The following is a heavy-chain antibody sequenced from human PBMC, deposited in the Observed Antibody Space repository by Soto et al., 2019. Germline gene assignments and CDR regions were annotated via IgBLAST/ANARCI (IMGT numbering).Heavy chain of an antibody. CDR3: ARDRPDGLYYYDSSGYLLDY. CDR1: GYNFISYG. J-gene: IGHJ4*02. CDR2: ISADNGNA. V-gene: IGHV1-18*01. Sequence: ASVKVSCKASGYNFISYGISWVRQAPGQGLEWMGWISADNGNANYAQKLQGRVTLTTDTSTSTAYMELRSLRSDDTAIYYCARDRPDGLYYYDSSGYLLDYWGQGTLVTV. D-gene: IGHD3-22*01.